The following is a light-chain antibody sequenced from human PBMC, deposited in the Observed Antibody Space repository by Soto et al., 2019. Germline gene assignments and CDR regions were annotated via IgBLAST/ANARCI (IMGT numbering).Light chain of an antibody. CDR1: HDIGSL. CDR2: TAS. Sequence: DIKLTQSPSFLSASVGDRVTITCRASHDIGSLLAWYQQKPGKAPELLIHTASTLHSGVPSRFSGSGSGTEFTLTINSLQPDDFATYYCQHRHGVPITFGQGTRL. CDR3: QHRHGVPIT. J-gene: IGKJ5*01. V-gene: IGKV1-9*01.